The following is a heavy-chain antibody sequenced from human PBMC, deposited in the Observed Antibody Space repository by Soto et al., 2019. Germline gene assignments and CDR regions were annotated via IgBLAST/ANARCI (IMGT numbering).Heavy chain of an antibody. Sequence: ASVKVSCKASGYTFTSYGISWVRQAPGQGLEWMGRISAYNGNTNYAQKLQGRVTMTTDTSTSTAYMELRSLRSDDTAVYYCARVRFLEWLSTYYFDYWGQGTLVTVSS. J-gene: IGHJ4*02. CDR1: GYTFTSYG. V-gene: IGHV1-18*01. D-gene: IGHD3-3*01. CDR2: ISAYNGNT. CDR3: ARVRFLEWLSTYYFDY.